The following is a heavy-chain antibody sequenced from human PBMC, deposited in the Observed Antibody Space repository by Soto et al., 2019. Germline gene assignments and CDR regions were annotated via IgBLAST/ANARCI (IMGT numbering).Heavy chain of an antibody. D-gene: IGHD2-8*01. CDR1: GGSISSGGYY. V-gene: IGHV4-31*03. CDR3: AREVLMVYYFDY. Sequence: SETLSLTCTVSGGSISSGGYYWSWIRQHPGKGLEWIGYIYYSGSTYYNPSLKSRVTISVDTSKNQFSLKLSSVTAADTAVYYCAREVLMVYYFDYWGQGTLVTVSS. CDR2: IYYSGST. J-gene: IGHJ4*02.